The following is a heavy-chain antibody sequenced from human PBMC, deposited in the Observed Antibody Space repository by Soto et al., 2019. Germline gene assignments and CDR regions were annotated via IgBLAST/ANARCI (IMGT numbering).Heavy chain of an antibody. V-gene: IGHV3-53*01. Sequence: GGSLRLSCAASGFSVSSSHMNWVRQAPGKGPEWVSVIYSGGSTYYAVSVKGRFNISRDNSKNTVYIQMNSLRAEDTAVYYCARLGPYGSGSYYGWFDPWGQGT. D-gene: IGHD3-10*01. CDR1: GFSVSSSH. J-gene: IGHJ5*02. CDR3: ARLGPYGSGSYYGWFDP. CDR2: IYSGGST.